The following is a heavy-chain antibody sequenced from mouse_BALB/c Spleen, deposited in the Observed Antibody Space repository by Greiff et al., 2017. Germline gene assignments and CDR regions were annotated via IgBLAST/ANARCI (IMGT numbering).Heavy chain of an antibody. CDR2: ISSGGSYT. Sequence: EVKLMESGGGLVKPGGSLKLSCAASGFTFSSYAMSWVRQTPEKRLEWVATISSGGSYTYYPDSVKGRFTISRDNAKNTLYLQMSSLRSEDTAMYYCAREGGDAMDYGGQGTSVTVSA. J-gene: IGHJ4*01. CDR3: AREGGDAMDY. CDR1: GFTFSSYA. V-gene: IGHV5-9-3*01.